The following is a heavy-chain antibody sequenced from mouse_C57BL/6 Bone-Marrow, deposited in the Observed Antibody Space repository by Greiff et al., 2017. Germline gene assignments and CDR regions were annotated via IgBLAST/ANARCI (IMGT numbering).Heavy chain of an antibody. Sequence: VQLQQPGAELVKPGASVKMSCKASGYTFTSYWITWVKQRPGQGLEWIGDIYPGSGSTNYNEKFKSKATLTVDTSSSTAYMQISRLTSEDSAVYYCARGNLAWFAYWGQGTRVTVSA. J-gene: IGHJ3*01. V-gene: IGHV1-55*01. CDR2: IYPGSGST. CDR3: ARGNLAWFAY. CDR1: GYTFTSYW.